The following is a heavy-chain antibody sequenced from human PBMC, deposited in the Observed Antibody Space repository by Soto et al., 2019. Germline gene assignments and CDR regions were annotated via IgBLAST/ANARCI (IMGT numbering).Heavy chain of an antibody. CDR3: ARMNVDSYQCYYAMDV. CDR2: IFSDNER. J-gene: IGHJ6*02. V-gene: IGHV2-26*01. Sequence: SGPTLVNPTETLTLTCTVSGFSLTTGKMGVSWIRQPPGKALEWLAHIFSDNERSYSTSLRGRLTISKDTSGSQVVLSMTNVDPVDTATYYCARMNVDSYQCYYAMDVWGQGTTVTVSS. CDR1: GFSLTTGKMG. D-gene: IGHD4-17*01.